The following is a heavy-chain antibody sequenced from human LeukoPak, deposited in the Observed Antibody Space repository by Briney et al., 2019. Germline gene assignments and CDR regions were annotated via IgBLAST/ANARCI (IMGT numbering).Heavy chain of an antibody. D-gene: IGHD3-9*01. CDR3: ARGFPIRYFDWLPFDY. CDR2: ISSSGSTI. J-gene: IGHJ4*02. CDR1: GFTFSSYE. V-gene: IGHV3-48*03. Sequence: PGGSLRLSCAASGFTFSSYEMNWVRQAPGKGLEWVSYISSSGSTIYYADSVKGRFTISRDNAKNSLYLQMNSLRAEDTAVYYCARGFPIRYFDWLPFDYWGQGTLVTVSS.